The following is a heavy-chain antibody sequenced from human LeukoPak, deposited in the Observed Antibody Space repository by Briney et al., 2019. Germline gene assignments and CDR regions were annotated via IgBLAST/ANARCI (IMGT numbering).Heavy chain of an antibody. D-gene: IGHD3-10*01. J-gene: IGHJ6*03. V-gene: IGHV1-18*01. CDR1: NYTFTNYG. CDR2: ISASNGNT. CDR3: ARYVLLWFGELTPYYYYMDV. Sequence: ASVKVSCKASNYTFTNYGITWVRQAPGQGLEWMGWISASNGNTNYAQKLQGRVTMTTDTSTSTAYMELRSLRSDDTAVYYCARYVLLWFGELTPYYYYMDVWGKGTTVTISS.